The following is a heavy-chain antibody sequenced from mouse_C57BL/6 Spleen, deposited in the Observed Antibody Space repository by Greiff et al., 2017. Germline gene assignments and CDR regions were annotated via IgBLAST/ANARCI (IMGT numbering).Heavy chain of an antibody. J-gene: IGHJ2*01. Sequence: EVQLVESGGGLVKPGGSLKLSCAASGFTFSSYAMCWVRQTPEKRLEWVATISDGGSNTYYPDNVKGRFTISRDNAKTNLYLQMSHLKAEDTAMYCCAYSNYYLDYWGQGTTLTVSS. CDR1: GFTFSSYA. D-gene: IGHD2-5*01. CDR3: AYSNYYLDY. CDR2: ISDGGSNT. V-gene: IGHV5-4*01.